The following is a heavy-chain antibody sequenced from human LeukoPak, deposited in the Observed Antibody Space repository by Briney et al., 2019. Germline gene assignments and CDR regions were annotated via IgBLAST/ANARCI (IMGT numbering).Heavy chain of an antibody. D-gene: IGHD5-18*01. CDR1: GGSISSYY. CDR2: IYYSGST. V-gene: IGHV4-59*01. CDR3: ARVDTAMVNDY. Sequence: SETLSLTCTVSGGSISSYYWSWIRQPPGKGLEWIGYIYYSGSTNYNPSLKSRVTISVDTSKNQFSLKLSSVTVADTAVYYCARVDTAMVNDYWGQGTLVTVSS. J-gene: IGHJ4*02.